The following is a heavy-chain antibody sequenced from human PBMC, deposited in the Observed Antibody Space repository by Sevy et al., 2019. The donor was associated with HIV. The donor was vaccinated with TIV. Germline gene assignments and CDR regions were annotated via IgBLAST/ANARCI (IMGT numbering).Heavy chain of an antibody. D-gene: IGHD6-19*01. CDR3: SRGLAYYFDY. V-gene: IGHV4-59*01. J-gene: IGHJ4*02. CDR1: GDSISSYY. Sequence: SETLSLTCTVSGDSISSYYWSWIRQPPGKGLEWIGYLYYSGITNYNPSLKSRVTISGDTSKNQFSLKLSSVTAADTAVYYYSRGLAYYFDYWGQGTLVTVS. CDR2: LYYSGIT.